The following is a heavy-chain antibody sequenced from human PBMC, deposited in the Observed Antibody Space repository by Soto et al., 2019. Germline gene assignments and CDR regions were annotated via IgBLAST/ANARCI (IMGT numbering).Heavy chain of an antibody. J-gene: IGHJ4*02. Sequence: ASVKVSCKASGYTFTGYYMHWVRQAPGQGLEWMGWINPNSGGTNYAQKFQGWVTMTRDTSISTAYMELSRPRSDDTAVYYCARGPPNSSSWPPDYWGQGTLVTVSS. CDR3: ARGPPNSSSWPPDY. CDR2: INPNSGGT. D-gene: IGHD6-13*01. V-gene: IGHV1-2*04. CDR1: GYTFTGYY.